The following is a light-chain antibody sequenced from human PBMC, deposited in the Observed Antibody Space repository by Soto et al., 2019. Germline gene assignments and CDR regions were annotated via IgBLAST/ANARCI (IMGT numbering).Light chain of an antibody. J-gene: IGKJ1*01. CDR3: QQYGSSYPWT. CDR2: GAS. V-gene: IGKV3-15*01. Sequence: EVVMTQSPATLSVSAGETVTLSCRASQSVSTKLAWYQQKPGLAPRLLIFGASTRATGVPARFSGSGSGTEFTLTISSLQSEDFAVYYCQQYGSSYPWTFGQGTKVEIK. CDR1: QSVSTK.